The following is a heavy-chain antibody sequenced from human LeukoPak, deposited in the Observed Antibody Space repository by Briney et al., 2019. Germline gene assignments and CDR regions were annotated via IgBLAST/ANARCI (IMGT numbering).Heavy chain of an antibody. D-gene: IGHD2-2*01. CDR3: ARGCSSTTCYLLDY. CDR2: ISAYNGNT. Sequence: ASVKVSCKTSGYIFTSYGVGWVRQAPGQGLEWMGWISAYNGNTNYAQKLQGRVTMTTDTSTSTAYMELRSLRSDDTAFYYCARGCSSTTCYLLDYWGQGTLVTVS. V-gene: IGHV1-18*01. CDR1: GYIFTSYG. J-gene: IGHJ4*02.